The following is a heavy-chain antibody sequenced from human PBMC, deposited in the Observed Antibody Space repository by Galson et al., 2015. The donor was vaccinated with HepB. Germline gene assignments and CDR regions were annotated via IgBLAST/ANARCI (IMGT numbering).Heavy chain of an antibody. CDR1: GYTFTSYA. J-gene: IGHJ4*02. D-gene: IGHD6-13*01. V-gene: IGHV1-3*01. CDR3: AADELEGYSSSWYAFDY. CDR2: INAGNGNT. Sequence: SVKVSCKASGYTFTSYAMHWVRQAPGRRLEWMGWINAGNGNTKYSQKFQERVTITRDMSTSTAYMELSSLRSEDTAVYYCAADELEGYSSSWYAFDYWGQGTLVTVSS.